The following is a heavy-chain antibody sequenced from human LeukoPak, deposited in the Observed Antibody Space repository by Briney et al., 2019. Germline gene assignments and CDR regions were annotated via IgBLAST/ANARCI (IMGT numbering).Heavy chain of an antibody. J-gene: IGHJ4*02. V-gene: IGHV3-21*01. D-gene: IGHD5-18*01. CDR2: ISSSSSYI. CDR3: AREGYSYGFDY. Sequence: GGSLRLSCAASGFTFSSYSMNWVRQAPGKGLEWVSSISSSSSYIYYADSVKGRFTISRDNSKNTLYLQMNSLRAEDTAVYYCAREGYSYGFDYWGQGTLVTVSS. CDR1: GFTFSSYS.